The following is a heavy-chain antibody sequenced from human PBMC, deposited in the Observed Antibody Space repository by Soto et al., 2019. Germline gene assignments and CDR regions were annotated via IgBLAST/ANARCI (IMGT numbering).Heavy chain of an antibody. D-gene: IGHD6-13*01. V-gene: IGHV4-39*01. CDR1: GAPFRSRDYY. CDR2: LHYGGST. J-gene: IGHJ5*01. CDR3: ARPGYSSSWYWFDS. Sequence: SETLSLTCAVSGAPFRSRDYYWGWIRQPPNKGLEWIASLHYGGSTFYNPSLKSRAAVFVDTSKNQFSLKLMSVTAADTAVYYCARPGYSSSWYWFDSWGQGTPVTVSS.